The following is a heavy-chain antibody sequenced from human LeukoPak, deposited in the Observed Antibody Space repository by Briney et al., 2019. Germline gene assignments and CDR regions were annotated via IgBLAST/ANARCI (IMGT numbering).Heavy chain of an antibody. J-gene: IGHJ5*02. Sequence: ASVKVSCRASGYTFTSYDINWVRQATGQGLEWMGWMNPNSGNTGYAQKFQGRVTMTRNTSISTAYMELSSLRSEDTAVYYCATNSGSYRTRKNWFDPWGQGTLVTVSS. V-gene: IGHV1-8*01. CDR1: GYTFTSYD. D-gene: IGHD1-26*01. CDR3: ATNSGSYRTRKNWFDP. CDR2: MNPNSGNT.